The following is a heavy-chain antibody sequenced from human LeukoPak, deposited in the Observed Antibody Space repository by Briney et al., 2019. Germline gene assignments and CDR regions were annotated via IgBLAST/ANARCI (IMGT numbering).Heavy chain of an antibody. CDR2: IYYSGST. D-gene: IGHD2-2*01. Sequence: SQTLSLTCTVSGGSIGSGGYYWSWIRQHPGKGLEWIGYIYYSGSTYYNPSLKSRVTISVDTSKNQFSLKLSSVTAADTAVYYCARFRYCSSTSCINYGMDVWGQGTTVTVSS. CDR1: GGSIGSGGYY. CDR3: ARFRYCSSTSCINYGMDV. J-gene: IGHJ6*02. V-gene: IGHV4-31*03.